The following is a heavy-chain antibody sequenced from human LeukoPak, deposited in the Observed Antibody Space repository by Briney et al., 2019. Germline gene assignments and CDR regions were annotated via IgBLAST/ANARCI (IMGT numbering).Heavy chain of an antibody. D-gene: IGHD6-13*01. CDR1: GYTFTSYD. Sequence: ASVKVSCKASGYTFTSYDINWVRQAPGQGLEWMGWMNPNSGNTGYAQKFQGRVTMTRNTSISTAYMELSSLRSEDTAVYYCARVLSIAAAGTEWFDPWGQGTLVTVSS. CDR3: ARVLSIAAAGTEWFDP. V-gene: IGHV1-8*01. CDR2: MNPNSGNT. J-gene: IGHJ5*02.